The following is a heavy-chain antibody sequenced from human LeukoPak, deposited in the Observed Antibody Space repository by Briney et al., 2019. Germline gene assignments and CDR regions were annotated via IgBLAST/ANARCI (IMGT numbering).Heavy chain of an antibody. J-gene: IGHJ5*02. CDR1: GLTFSKSW. CDR3: VVWSEELNS. CDR2: TNEIGSEK. D-gene: IGHD3-10*01. Sequence: GSLRLSCAVSGLTFSKSWTSWIRQAPGKGLEWVAHTNEIGSEKYYVDSVKGRFTISRDNVKSSLYLQMNSLRVEDTAIYYCVVWSEELNSWGQGTLVTVSS. V-gene: IGHV3-7*01.